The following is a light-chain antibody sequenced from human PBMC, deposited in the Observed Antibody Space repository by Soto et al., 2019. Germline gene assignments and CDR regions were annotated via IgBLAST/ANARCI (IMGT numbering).Light chain of an antibody. V-gene: IGKV1-12*01. Sequence: DIQMTQSPSSVSASVGDRVTITCRASQDISSWLAWYQQKPGKAPKLLIYAASTLQSGVPSRFSGSGSGTAFTLAIGNLQPEDVATYYCQQANTLPPTFGQGTKVEVK. CDR3: QQANTLPPT. CDR1: QDISSW. J-gene: IGKJ1*01. CDR2: AAS.